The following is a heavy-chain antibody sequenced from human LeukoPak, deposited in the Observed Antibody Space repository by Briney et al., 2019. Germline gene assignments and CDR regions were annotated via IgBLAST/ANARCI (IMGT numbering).Heavy chain of an antibody. CDR3: AKGFLRIHYFQH. CDR2: ISGSGGST. J-gene: IGHJ1*01. V-gene: IGHV3-23*01. CDR1: GFTFSSYA. Sequence: WGSLRLSCAASGFTFSSYAMSWVRQAPGKGLEWVSAISGSGGSTYYADSVKGRFTISRDNSKNTLYLQMNSLRAEDTAVYYCAKGFLRIHYFQHWGQGTLVTVSS. D-gene: IGHD5-18*01.